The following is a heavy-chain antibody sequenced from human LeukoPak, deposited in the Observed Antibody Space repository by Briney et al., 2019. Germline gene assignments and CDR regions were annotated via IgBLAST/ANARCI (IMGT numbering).Heavy chain of an antibody. Sequence: GGSLRLSCAASGFTFSSYAMSWVRQAPGKGLEWVSAISGSGGSTYYADSVKGRFTISRDNSKNTLYLQMNSLRAEDTAVYYCAKDVLLWFGELLSSPFDYWGQGTLVTVSS. CDR3: AKDVLLWFGELLSSPFDY. CDR1: GFTFSSYA. D-gene: IGHD3-10*01. J-gene: IGHJ4*02. CDR2: ISGSGGST. V-gene: IGHV3-23*01.